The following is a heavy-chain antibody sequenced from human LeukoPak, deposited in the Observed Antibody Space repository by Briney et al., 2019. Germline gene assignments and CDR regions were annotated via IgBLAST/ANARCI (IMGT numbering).Heavy chain of an antibody. Sequence: GGSLRLSCAASGFTFSSSAMSWVRQAPGRGLEWVSTISGSGGATYYAASVKGRFTISSDNSKNTLYLQMNSLRAEDTAVYYCAKDRPIFKDWGQGTQVTVSS. V-gene: IGHV3-23*01. CDR2: ISGSGGAT. CDR1: GFTFSSSA. CDR3: AKDRPIFKD. J-gene: IGHJ4*02.